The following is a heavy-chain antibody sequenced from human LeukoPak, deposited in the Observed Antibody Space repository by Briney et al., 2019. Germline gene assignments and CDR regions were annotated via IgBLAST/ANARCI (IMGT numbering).Heavy chain of an antibody. CDR2: FDPEDGET. CDR1: GYTLTELS. Sequence: ASVKVSCKVSGYTLTELSMHWVRQAPGKGLEWMGGFDPEDGETIYAQKFQGRVTMTEDASTDTAYMELSSLRSEDTAVYYCARDKPPSSSNYSNYTAFDIWGQGTMVTVSS. J-gene: IGHJ3*02. V-gene: IGHV1-24*01. D-gene: IGHD4-11*01. CDR3: ARDKPPSSSNYSNYTAFDI.